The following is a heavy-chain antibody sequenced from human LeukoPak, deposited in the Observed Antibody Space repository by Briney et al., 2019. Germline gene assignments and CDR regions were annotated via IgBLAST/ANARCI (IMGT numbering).Heavy chain of an antibody. CDR2: ISSSGSTI. D-gene: IGHD6-13*01. J-gene: IGHJ4*02. CDR3: ARDRSAGIAAAGTLDY. Sequence: GGSLRLSCAASGFTFSDYYMSWIRQAPGKGLEWVSYISSSGSTIYYADSVKGRFTISRDNAKNSLYLQMNSLRAEDTAVYYCARDRSAGIAAAGTLDYWGQGTLVTVSS. V-gene: IGHV3-11*01. CDR1: GFTFSDYY.